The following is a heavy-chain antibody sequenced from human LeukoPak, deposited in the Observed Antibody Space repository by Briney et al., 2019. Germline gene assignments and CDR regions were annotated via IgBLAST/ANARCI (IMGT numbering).Heavy chain of an antibody. CDR1: GFTLSSNY. D-gene: IGHD4-11*01. CDR2: IYSGGST. V-gene: IGHV3-53*01. CDR3: ARVSRTISNYPYGIDV. J-gene: IGHJ6*02. Sequence: AGGSLRLSCAASGFTLSSNYMSWVRQAPGKGLEWASVIYSGGSTYYADSVKGQFTISRDNSKNTLYIQVNSLKAQDKAVYYCARVSRTISNYPYGIDVLGQGTTVTVSS.